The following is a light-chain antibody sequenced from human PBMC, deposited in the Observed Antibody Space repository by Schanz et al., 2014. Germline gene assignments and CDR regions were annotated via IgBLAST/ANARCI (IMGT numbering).Light chain of an antibody. CDR1: SGSVSTSYY. Sequence: QTVVTQEPSLSVSPGGTVTLTCGLSSGSVSTSYYPSWYQQTPGQAPRTLIYSTNTRSSGVPDRFSGSILGNKAALTITGAQADDESDYYCVLYIGSGIRVFGGGTKLTVL. CDR3: VLYIGSGIRV. J-gene: IGLJ3*02. V-gene: IGLV8-61*01. CDR2: STN.